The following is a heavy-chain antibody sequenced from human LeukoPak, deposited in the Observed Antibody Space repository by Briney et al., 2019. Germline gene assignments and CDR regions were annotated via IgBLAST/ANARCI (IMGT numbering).Heavy chain of an antibody. J-gene: IGHJ5*02. V-gene: IGHV3-74*01. Sequence: GGSLRLSCAASRFTFTSYWMHWVRQAPGKGLVWVSRISRDGSTTGYADSVKGRFTISRDNAKNTLYLQMNSLRAEDTAVYYCAKDDSGIYPNWFDPWGQGTLVTVTS. CDR3: AKDDSGIYPNWFDP. CDR1: RFTFTSYW. D-gene: IGHD1-26*01. CDR2: ISRDGSTT.